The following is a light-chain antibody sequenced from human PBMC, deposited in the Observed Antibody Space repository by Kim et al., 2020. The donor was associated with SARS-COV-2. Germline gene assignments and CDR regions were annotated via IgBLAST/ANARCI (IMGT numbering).Light chain of an antibody. V-gene: IGLV1-44*01. J-gene: IGLJ3*02. Sequence: ELTQPPSASGTPGQRVIISCSGSSSNIGSYTVTWYQQLPRTAPKLLIYNNHHRPSGVPDRFSGSKSGTSASLAISGLQSEDEADYSCASWDDSLKGWVFGGGTQLTVL. CDR3: ASWDDSLKGWV. CDR1: SSNIGSYT. CDR2: NNH.